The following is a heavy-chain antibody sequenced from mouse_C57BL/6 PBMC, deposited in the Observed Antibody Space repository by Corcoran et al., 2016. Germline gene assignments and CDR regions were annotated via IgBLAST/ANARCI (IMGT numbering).Heavy chain of an antibody. CDR2: INPYNGGT. J-gene: IGHJ2*01. CDR1: GYTFTDYY. CDR3: ARGFITTVVAPWDY. D-gene: IGHD1-1*01. Sequence: EVQLQQSGPVLVKPGASVKMSCKASGYTFTDYYMNWVKQSHGKSLEWIGVINPYNGGTSYNQKFKGKATLTVDKSSSTAYMELNSLTSEDSAVYYCARGFITTVVAPWDYWGQGTTLTVSS. V-gene: IGHV1-19*01.